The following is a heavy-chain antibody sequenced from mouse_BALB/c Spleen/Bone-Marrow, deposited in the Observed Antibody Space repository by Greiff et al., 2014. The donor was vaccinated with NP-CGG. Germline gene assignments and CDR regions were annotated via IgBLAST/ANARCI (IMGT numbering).Heavy chain of an antibody. D-gene: IGHD2-2*01. J-gene: IGHJ2*01. Sequence: QVQLQQPGAELVKPGASVKLSCKASGYTFTSYWMHWVKQRPGQGLEWIGEIDPSTGRTDYNKKFKSQATLTVDKSSSTAYMHLSSLTSEDSAVYYRARINGYDYWGQGTTPTVSS. CDR3: ARINGYDY. CDR2: IDPSTGRT. V-gene: IGHV1S81*02. CDR1: GYTFTSYW.